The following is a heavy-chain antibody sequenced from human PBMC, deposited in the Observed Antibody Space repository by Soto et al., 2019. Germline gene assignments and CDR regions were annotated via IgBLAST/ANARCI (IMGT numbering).Heavy chain of an antibody. J-gene: IGHJ3*02. CDR3: TTDLSSIRDNAFDI. V-gene: IGHV3-15*07. CDR2: IKSKTDGGTT. CDR1: GFTFGNAW. D-gene: IGHD2-21*01. Sequence: GSLRLSCAASGFTFGNAWMNWVRQAPGKGLEWVGRIKSKTDGGTTDYAAPVKGRFTISRDDSKNTLYLQMNSLKTEDTAVYYCTTDLSSIRDNAFDIWGQGTMVTVSS.